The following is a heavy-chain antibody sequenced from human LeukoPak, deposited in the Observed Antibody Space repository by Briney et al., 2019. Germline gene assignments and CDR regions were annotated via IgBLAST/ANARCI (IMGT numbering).Heavy chain of an antibody. D-gene: IGHD1-1*01. V-gene: IGHV3-64D*06. CDR1: GFTFSSYA. J-gene: IGHJ4*02. CDR3: VGGYNWNDGDY. Sequence: GGSLRLSCSASGFTFSSYAMYWVRQAPGEGVDYVSAISSNGGGTYYPDSVKGRFTVSKDNSKNTLYLQMSSLRVEDTAVYYWVGGYNWNDGDYGGQGTLVTVSS. CDR2: ISSNGGGT.